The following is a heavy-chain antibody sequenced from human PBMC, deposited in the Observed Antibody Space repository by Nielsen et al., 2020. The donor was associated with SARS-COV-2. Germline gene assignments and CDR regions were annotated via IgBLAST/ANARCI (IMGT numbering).Heavy chain of an antibody. D-gene: IGHD3-22*01. J-gene: IGHJ4*02. CDR3: ARRGLYYFDTSGFH. CDR2: FFYGGDT. V-gene: IGHV4-39*02. Sequence: SETLSLTCTVSGASITTSGYYWGWIRQPPGKGLEWIGSFFYGGDTYYNPSLTGRVTMSVDTYKNHFSLKLTSVTVADTAVYYCARRGLYYFDTSGFHWGQGNLVTVSS. CDR1: GASITTSGYY.